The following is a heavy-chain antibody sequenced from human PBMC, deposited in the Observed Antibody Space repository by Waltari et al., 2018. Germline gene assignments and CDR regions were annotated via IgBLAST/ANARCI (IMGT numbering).Heavy chain of an antibody. D-gene: IGHD6-25*01. J-gene: IGHJ5*01. CDR1: GGPITSNNW. V-gene: IGHV4-4*02. Sequence: QVQLQASGPGLVKPSGTLSLTCAISGGPITSNNWWTWVRQPPGKGLEWIGKIYHTGGTDYNLSLKSRVTMSVDKSENQFSLRMTSVTAADTAVYLCARFGGYWSIDSWGQGTLVTVSS. CDR2: IYHTGGT. CDR3: ARFGGYWSIDS.